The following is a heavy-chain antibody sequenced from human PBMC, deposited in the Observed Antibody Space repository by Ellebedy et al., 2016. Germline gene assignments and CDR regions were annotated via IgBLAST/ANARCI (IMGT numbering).Heavy chain of an antibody. CDR2: IFSDGNT. CDR3: ARGVGSGWFDP. D-gene: IGHD2-15*01. Sequence: GGSLRLSCAASGLTFSYSAMNWVRQAPGKGLEWVSAIFSDGNTYYADSVKGRFTISRDNSKNTLYLQMNSLRAEDTAVYYCARGVGSGWFDPWGQGTLVTVSS. CDR1: GLTFSYSA. V-gene: IGHV3-53*01. J-gene: IGHJ5*02.